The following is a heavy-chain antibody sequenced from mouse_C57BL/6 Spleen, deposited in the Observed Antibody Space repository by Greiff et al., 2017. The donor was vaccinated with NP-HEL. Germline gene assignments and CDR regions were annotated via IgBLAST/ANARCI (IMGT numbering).Heavy chain of an antibody. V-gene: IGHV1-82*01. CDR2: IYPGDGDT. CDR3: EGGYFDY. Sequence: QVQLQQSGPELVKPGASVKISCKASGYAFSSSWMNWVKQRPGKGLEWIGRIYPGDGDTNYNGKFKGKATLTADKSSSTAYMQLSSLTSEDSAVYFCEGGYFDYWGQGTTLTVSS. J-gene: IGHJ2*01. CDR1: GYAFSSSW.